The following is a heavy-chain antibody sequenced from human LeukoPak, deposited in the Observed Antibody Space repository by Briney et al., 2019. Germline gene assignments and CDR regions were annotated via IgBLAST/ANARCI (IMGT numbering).Heavy chain of an antibody. CDR1: GGSFSGYY. V-gene: IGHV4-34*01. CDR3: ARGDYRSYWYFDL. J-gene: IGHJ2*01. CDR2: INHSGST. D-gene: IGHD4-11*01. Sequence: SETLSLTCAVYGGSFSGYYWSWIRQPPGKGLEWIGEINHSGSTNYNPSLKSRVTISVDTSKNQFSLMLSSVTAADTAVYYCARGDYRSYWYFDLWGRGTLVTVSS.